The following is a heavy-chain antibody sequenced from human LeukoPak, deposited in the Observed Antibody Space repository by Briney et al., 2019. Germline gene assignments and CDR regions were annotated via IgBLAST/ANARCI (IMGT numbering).Heavy chain of an antibody. CDR3: ARGRGYGGNYLRSLDI. D-gene: IGHD1-26*01. CDR2: IYYSGST. Sequence: SETLSLTCTVSGGSISSGGYYWSWIRQHPGEGLEWIGHIYYSGSTYYNPSLKSRVTITLDTSKNQFSLKLSSVTAADTAVYYCARGRGYGGNYLRSLDIWGQGTMVTVSS. J-gene: IGHJ3*02. CDR1: GGSISSGGYY. V-gene: IGHV4-31*03.